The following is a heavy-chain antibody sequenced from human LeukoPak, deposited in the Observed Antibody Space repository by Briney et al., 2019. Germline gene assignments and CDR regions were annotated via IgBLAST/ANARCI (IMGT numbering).Heavy chain of an antibody. CDR3: VRHSGVPFDS. D-gene: IGHD6-6*01. V-gene: IGHV5-51*01. J-gene: IGHJ4*02. CDR2: IWPDDSDT. CDR1: GYNFTKHW. Sequence: PGESLKISCKASGYNFTKHWVGWVRQRPGKGLEWMGIIWPDDSDTGYSPAFQGRVTMSVDTSISTAYLQWGSLEASDTAIYYCVRHSGVPFDSWGQGTLVTVSS.